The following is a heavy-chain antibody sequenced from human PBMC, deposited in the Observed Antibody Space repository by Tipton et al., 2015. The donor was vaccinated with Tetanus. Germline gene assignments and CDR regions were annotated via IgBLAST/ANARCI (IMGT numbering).Heavy chain of an antibody. CDR1: GGSFSGYY. Sequence: GLVKPSETLSLTCAVYGGSFSGYYWSWIRQPPGKGLEWIGEINHSGSTNYNPSLKSRVTISVDTSKNQFSLKLSSVTAADTAVYYCARAGENFWSGYYVLSPAWGMDVWGQGTTVTVSS. V-gene: IGHV4-34*01. J-gene: IGHJ6*02. CDR3: ARAGENFWSGYYVLSPAWGMDV. D-gene: IGHD3-3*01. CDR2: INHSGST.